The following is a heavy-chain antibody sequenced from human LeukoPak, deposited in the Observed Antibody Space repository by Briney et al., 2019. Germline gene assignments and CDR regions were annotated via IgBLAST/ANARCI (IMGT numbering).Heavy chain of an antibody. V-gene: IGHV3-48*01. Sequence: GGSLRLSCAASGFTFSSYSMNWVRQAPGKGLEWVSYISSSSSTIYYADSVKGRFTISRDNAKNSLYLQMNSLRAEDTAVYYCARLTVIRHFDYWGQGTLVTVSS. CDR2: ISSSSSTI. D-gene: IGHD3-10*01. CDR3: ARLTVIRHFDY. CDR1: GFTFSSYS. J-gene: IGHJ4*02.